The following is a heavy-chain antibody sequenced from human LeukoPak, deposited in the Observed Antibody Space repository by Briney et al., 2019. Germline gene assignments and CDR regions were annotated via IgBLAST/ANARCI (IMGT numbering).Heavy chain of an antibody. CDR1: GYTFTGYY. Sequence: ASVKVSCKASGYTFTGYYMHWVRQAPGQGLEWMGRINPNSGGTNYAQEFQGRVTMTRDTSISTAYMELSRLRSDDTAVCYCARDHYGSGSYYAFDIWGQGTMVTVSS. J-gene: IGHJ3*02. D-gene: IGHD3-10*01. CDR2: INPNSGGT. CDR3: ARDHYGSGSYYAFDI. V-gene: IGHV1-2*06.